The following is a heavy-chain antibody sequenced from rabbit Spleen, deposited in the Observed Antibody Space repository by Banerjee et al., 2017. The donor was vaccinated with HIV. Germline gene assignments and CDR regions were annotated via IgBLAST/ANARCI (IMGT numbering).Heavy chain of an antibody. CDR1: GFSFSSSYW. D-gene: IGHD1-1*01. Sequence: QEQLEESGGDLVKPEGSLTLTCTASGFSFSSSYWICWVRQAPGKGLEWIGCINTGSGSAYYASWAKGRFTISKTSSTTVTLQMTRLTAADTATYFCARDTSSSFSSYGMDLWGPGTLVTVS. V-gene: IGHV1S45*01. CDR2: INTGSGSA. CDR3: ARDTSSSFSSYGMDL. J-gene: IGHJ6*01.